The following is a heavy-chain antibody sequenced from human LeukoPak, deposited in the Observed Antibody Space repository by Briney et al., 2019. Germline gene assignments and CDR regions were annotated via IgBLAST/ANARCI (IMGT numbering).Heavy chain of an antibody. J-gene: IGHJ4*02. Sequence: PGGSLRLSCAASGFTFSDDYMSWIRQAPGKGLEWVSYISSSGSSMYYADSVKGRFTISRDNTKDSLYLQINSVRAEDTAVYYCARKGAAAGGENWGQGTLVTVSS. CDR1: GFTFSDDY. CDR3: ARKGAAAGGEN. D-gene: IGHD6-13*01. V-gene: IGHV3-11*04. CDR2: ISSSGSSM.